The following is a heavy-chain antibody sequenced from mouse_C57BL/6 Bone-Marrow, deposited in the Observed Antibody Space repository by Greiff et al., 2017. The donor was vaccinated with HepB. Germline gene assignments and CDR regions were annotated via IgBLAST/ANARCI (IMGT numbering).Heavy chain of an antibody. V-gene: IGHV1-64*01. CDR3: ARRGFITTVVAPAAY. CDR2: IHPNSGST. D-gene: IGHD1-1*01. J-gene: IGHJ3*01. CDR1: GYTFTSYW. Sequence: VQLQQPGAELVKPGASVKLSCKASGYTFTSYWMHWVKQRPGQGLEWIGMIHPNSGSTNYNEKFKSKATLTVDKSSSPAYMQLSSLTSEDSAVYYCARRGFITTVVAPAAYWGQGTLVTVSA.